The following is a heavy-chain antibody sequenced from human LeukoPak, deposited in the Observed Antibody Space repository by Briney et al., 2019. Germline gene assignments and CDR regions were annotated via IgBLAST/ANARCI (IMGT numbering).Heavy chain of an antibody. D-gene: IGHD6-19*01. Sequence: GGSLRLSCAASGFTFSSYAMSWVRQAPGKGLEWVSAISGSGGSTYYADSVKGRFTISRDNSKNTLYLQMNSLRAEDTAVYYCVKAWKYSSGWLYYFDYWGQGTLVTVSS. CDR2: ISGSGGST. V-gene: IGHV3-23*01. J-gene: IGHJ4*02. CDR1: GFTFSSYA. CDR3: VKAWKYSSGWLYYFDY.